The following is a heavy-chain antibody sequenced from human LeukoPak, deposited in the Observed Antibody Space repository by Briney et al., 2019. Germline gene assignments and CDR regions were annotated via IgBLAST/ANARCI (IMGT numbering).Heavy chain of an antibody. CDR3: ATDNWNYRNWFDP. D-gene: IGHD1-7*01. J-gene: IGHJ5*02. CDR2: FDPEDGET. V-gene: IGHV1-24*01. CDR1: GYTLTELS. Sequence: ASVKVSCKVSGYTLTELSMHWVRQAPGKGLEWMGGFDPEDGETINAQKFQGRVTMTEDTSTDTAYMELSSLRSEDTAVYYCATDNWNYRNWFDPWGQGTLVTVSP.